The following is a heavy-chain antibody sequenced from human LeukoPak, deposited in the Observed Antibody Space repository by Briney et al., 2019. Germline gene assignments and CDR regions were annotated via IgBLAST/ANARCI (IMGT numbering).Heavy chain of an antibody. Sequence: ASVKVSCKAAGYTFTGYYVHWVRHAPGQGLEWIGSISPYNGGTKFAQNFQGRVPMTSDASISTASMELRSLTSDDTAVYYCARGKVGVDWCFDIWGRGTLVSVSS. D-gene: IGHD1-26*01. CDR3: ARGKVGVDWCFDI. CDR2: ISPYNGGT. CDR1: GYTFTGYY. J-gene: IGHJ2*01. V-gene: IGHV1-2*02.